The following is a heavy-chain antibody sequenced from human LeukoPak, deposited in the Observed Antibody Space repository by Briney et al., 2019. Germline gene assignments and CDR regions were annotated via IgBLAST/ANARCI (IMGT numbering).Heavy chain of an antibody. CDR1: GFTFSSYS. CDR3: ARELRFLGWPNRAPFDY. D-gene: IGHD3-3*01. Sequence: GGSLRLSCAASGFTFSSYSMNWVRQAPGKGLEWVSSISSSSSYIYYADSVKGRFTISRDNAKNSLYLQMNSLRAEDTAVYYCARELRFLGWPNRAPFDYWGQGTLVTVSS. J-gene: IGHJ4*02. CDR2: ISSSSSYI. V-gene: IGHV3-21*01.